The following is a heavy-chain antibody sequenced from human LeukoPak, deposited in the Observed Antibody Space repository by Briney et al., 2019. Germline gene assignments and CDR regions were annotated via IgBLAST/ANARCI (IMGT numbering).Heavy chain of an antibody. D-gene: IGHD4-11*01. Sequence: GGSLRLSCAASGFTFSAYGMTWARQAPGKGLEWLGFIRSKAFAGTAEYAASVEGRFTISRDDSISIAYLHMNSLKAEDSAVYYCCRAPYNNYVNLDYWGQGTLVTVSS. CDR1: GFTFSAYG. V-gene: IGHV3-49*04. CDR3: CRAPYNNYVNLDY. J-gene: IGHJ4*02. CDR2: IRSKAFAGTA.